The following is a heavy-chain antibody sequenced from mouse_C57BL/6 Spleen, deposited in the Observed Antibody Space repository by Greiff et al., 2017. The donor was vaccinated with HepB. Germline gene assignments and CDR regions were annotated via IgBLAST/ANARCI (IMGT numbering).Heavy chain of an antibody. CDR3: ARVGGMDAMDY. CDR2: IDPSDSYT. J-gene: IGHJ4*01. D-gene: IGHD2-3*01. Sequence: VQLQQSGAELVMPGASVKLSCKASGYTFTSYWMHWVKQRPGQGLEWIGEIDPSDSYTNYNQKFKGKSTLTVDKSSSTAYMQLSSLTSEDSAVYYCARVGGMDAMDYWGQGTSVTVSS. CDR1: GYTFTSYW. V-gene: IGHV1-69*01.